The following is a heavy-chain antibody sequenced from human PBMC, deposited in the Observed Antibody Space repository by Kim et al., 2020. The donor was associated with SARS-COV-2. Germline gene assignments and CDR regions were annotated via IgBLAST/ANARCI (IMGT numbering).Heavy chain of an antibody. J-gene: IGHJ4*03. CDR3: SFFDH. CDR1: GFTFTHYG. Sequence: GGSLRLSCAASGFTFTHYGIHWVRQAPGKGPEWVAVISYDGADAHYADSAKGRFTVSRDDSKDTVHLQMNSLTPEDTAVYFCSFFDHWGQGTLVTVSS. V-gene: IGHV3-30*03. CDR2: ISYDGADA.